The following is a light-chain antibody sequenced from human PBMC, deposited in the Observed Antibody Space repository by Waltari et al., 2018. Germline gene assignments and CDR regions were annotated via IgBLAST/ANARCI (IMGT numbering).Light chain of an antibody. CDR2: SVS. CDR1: QSIRSD. J-gene: IGKJ5*01. V-gene: IGKV3-15*01. Sequence: EIVMTQFPATLSVSPGDSVTLSCRASQSIRSDLAWYQQKPGQAPRLLIYSVSTRATGIPARFSGSGSETDFTFTISGLQSEDFADYYCQQYNNWPQITFAQGTRLEIK. CDR3: QQYNNWPQIT.